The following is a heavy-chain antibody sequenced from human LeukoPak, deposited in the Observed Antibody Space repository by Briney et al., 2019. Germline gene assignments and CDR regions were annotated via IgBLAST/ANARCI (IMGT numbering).Heavy chain of an antibody. CDR3: ARALRSHDFWSGYYKAESFDY. V-gene: IGHV3-7*01. D-gene: IGHD3-3*01. CDR2: IKQDGSEK. CDR1: GFTFSSYW. J-gene: IGHJ4*02. Sequence: GGSLRLSCAASGFTFSSYWMSWVRQAPGKGLEWVANIKQDGSEKYYVDSVKGRFTISRDNAKNSLYLQMNSLRAEDTAVYYCARALRSHDFWSGYYKAESFDYWGQGTLVIVSS.